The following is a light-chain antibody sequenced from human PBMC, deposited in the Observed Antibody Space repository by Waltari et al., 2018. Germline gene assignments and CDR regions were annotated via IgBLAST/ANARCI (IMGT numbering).Light chain of an antibody. CDR3: AAWDDSLSGPWV. CDR1: SPNIGTNY. CDR2: RNN. J-gene: IGLJ3*02. Sequence: QSVLTQPPSASGTPGQRLTISCSGSSPNIGTNYVYWYQQLPGTAPKLLIYRNNQRPSGVADRFSGAKSGTSASLAISGLRSEDEADYYCAAWDDSLSGPWVFGGGTKLTVL. V-gene: IGLV1-47*01.